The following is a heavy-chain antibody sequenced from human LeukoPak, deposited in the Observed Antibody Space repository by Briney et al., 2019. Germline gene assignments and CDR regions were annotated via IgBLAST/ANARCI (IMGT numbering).Heavy chain of an antibody. CDR3: AKSQPELRYFDWLFYFDY. V-gene: IGHV3-23*01. CDR1: GFTFSSYG. D-gene: IGHD3-9*01. Sequence: GGSLRLSCAASGFTFSSYGMSWVRQAPGKGLEWVSAISGSGGSTYYADSVKGRFTISRDNSKNTLYLQMNSLRAEDTAVYYCAKSQPELRYFDWLFYFDYWGQGTLVTVSS. CDR2: ISGSGGST. J-gene: IGHJ4*02.